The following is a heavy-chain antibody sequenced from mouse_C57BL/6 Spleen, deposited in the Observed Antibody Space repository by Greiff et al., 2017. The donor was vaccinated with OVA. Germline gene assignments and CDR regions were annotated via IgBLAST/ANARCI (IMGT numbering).Heavy chain of an antibody. CDR3: ARRRDWYFDV. J-gene: IGHJ1*03. CDR1: GYTFTSYW. Sequence: QVQLQQSGAELVKPGASVKLSCKASGYTFTSYWMQWVKQRPGQGLEWIGEIDPSDSYTNYNQKFKGKATLTVDTSSRTAYMQLSSLTSEDTAVYYCARRRDWYFDVWGTGTTVTVAS. CDR2: IDPSDSYT. V-gene: IGHV1-50*01.